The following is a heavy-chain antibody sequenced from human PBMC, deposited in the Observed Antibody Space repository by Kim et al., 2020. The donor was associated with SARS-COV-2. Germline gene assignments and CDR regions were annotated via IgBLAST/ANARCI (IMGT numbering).Heavy chain of an antibody. J-gene: IGHJ6*02. Sequence: ASVKVSCKASGYTFTSYAMHWVRQAPGQRLEWMGWINAGNGNTKYSQKFQGRVTITRDTSASTAYMELSSLRSEDTAVYYCARDQGIYCSSTSCRYGMDVGGQGTTSPVSS. V-gene: IGHV1-3*01. D-gene: IGHD2-2*01. CDR1: GYTFTSYA. CDR3: ARDQGIYCSSTSCRYGMDV. CDR2: INAGNGNT.